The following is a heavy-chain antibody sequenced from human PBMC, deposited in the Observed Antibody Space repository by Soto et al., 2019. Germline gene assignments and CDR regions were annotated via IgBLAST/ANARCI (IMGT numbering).Heavy chain of an antibody. CDR2: INAGNGNT. D-gene: IGHD5-12*01. Sequence: GASVKVSCKASGYTFTSYAMHWVRQAPGQRLEWMGWINAGNGNTKYSQKFQGRVTITRDTSASTAYMELSSLRSEDTAVYYCASPAGGYDTSHYSYYYGMDVWGQGTTVTVS. CDR1: GYTFTSYA. CDR3: ASPAGGYDTSHYSYYYGMDV. V-gene: IGHV1-3*01. J-gene: IGHJ6*02.